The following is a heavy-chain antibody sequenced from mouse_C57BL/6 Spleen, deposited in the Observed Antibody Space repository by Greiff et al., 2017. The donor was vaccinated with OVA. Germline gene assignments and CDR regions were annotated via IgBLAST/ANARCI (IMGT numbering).Heavy chain of an antibody. V-gene: IGHV5-12*01. Sequence: EVQLQESGGGLVQPGGSLKLSCAASGFTFSDYYMYWVRQTPEKRLEWVAYISNGGGSTYYPDTVKGRFTISRDNAKNTLYLQMSRLKSEDTAMYYCARHDDYDVGLDYWGQGTTLTVSS. CDR1: GFTFSDYY. CDR2: ISNGGGST. CDR3: ARHDDYDVGLDY. D-gene: IGHD2-4*01. J-gene: IGHJ2*01.